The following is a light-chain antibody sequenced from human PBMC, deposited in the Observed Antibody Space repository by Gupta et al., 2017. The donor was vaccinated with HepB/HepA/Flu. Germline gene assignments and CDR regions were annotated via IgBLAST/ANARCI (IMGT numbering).Light chain of an antibody. CDR2: SAS. CDR3: QRNYSSPP. CDR1: QGISSY. J-gene: IGKJ1*01. Sequence: DIQLTQSPSSLSASVGDRVTITCRVSQGISSYLYWYRQKPGKVPKLLIYSASKLKSGVTSRFSGSGDRTDFTPTSSGLQAEDGEDYYGQRNYSSPPVGRGPXVEIK. V-gene: IGKV1-27*01.